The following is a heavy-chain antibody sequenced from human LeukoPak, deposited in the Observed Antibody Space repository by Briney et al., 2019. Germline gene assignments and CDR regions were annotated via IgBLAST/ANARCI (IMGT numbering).Heavy chain of an antibody. D-gene: IGHD3-10*01. Sequence: XCKXSXYSXXSYWXGWXRQMPXXGREWMXXXXXGDSDTRYSPSFQGQVTISADKSISTAYLQWSSLKASDTAMYYCARQAPSMVRGVIADAFDIWGQGTMVTVSS. CDR2: XXXGDSDT. CDR3: ARQAPSMVRGVIADAFDI. V-gene: IGHV5-51*01. J-gene: IGHJ3*02. CDR1: XYSXXSYW.